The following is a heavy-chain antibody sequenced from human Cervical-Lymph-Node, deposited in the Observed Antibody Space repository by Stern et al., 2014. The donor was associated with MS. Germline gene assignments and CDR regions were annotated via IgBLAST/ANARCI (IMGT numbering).Heavy chain of an antibody. CDR2: IYYSGST. CDR1: GGSISSGGYY. J-gene: IGHJ3*02. D-gene: IGHD5-18*01. V-gene: IGHV4-31*03. CDR3: ATPMPESSYGYAFAFDI. Sequence: QVQLVESGPGLVKPSQTLSLTCTVSGGSISSGGYYWSWIRQHPGKGLEGIGYIYYSGSTFYNPSLKSRVTLALDTSKNQFSLNLSSVTAADTAVYYCATPMPESSYGYAFAFDIWGQGTMVTVSS.